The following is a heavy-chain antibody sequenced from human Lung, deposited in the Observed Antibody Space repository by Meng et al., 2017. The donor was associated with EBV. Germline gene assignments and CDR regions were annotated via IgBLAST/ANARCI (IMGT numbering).Heavy chain of an antibody. D-gene: IGHD2-15*01. CDR1: GYTFTSYG. CDR3: AQTSGYCSGGSCYSVRALDF. J-gene: IGHJ4*02. Sequence: QIPLRQSGAEVKKPGASVKVSCKASGYTFTSYGIGWVRQAPGQGLEWMGWISAYNGDTNYVQNLQGRLTMTTDTSTSTAYMELRSLRSDDTAVYYCAQTSGYCSGGSCYSVRALDFWGQGTLVTVSS. CDR2: ISAYNGDT. V-gene: IGHV1-18*01.